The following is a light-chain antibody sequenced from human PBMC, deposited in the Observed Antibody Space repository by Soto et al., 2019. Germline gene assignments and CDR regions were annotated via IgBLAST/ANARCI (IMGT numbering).Light chain of an antibody. J-gene: IGKJ1*01. V-gene: IGKV3-11*01. CDR1: QRISGY. Sequence: EIVLTQSPATLSLSAGERATLSCRASQRISGYVSWYQQKPVQAPRLLIYNASNRATGIPVRFSGSGSGADYTLTINCLETEDFAVYYCQQRNNLPCTFGQGTKM. CDR2: NAS. CDR3: QQRNNLPCT.